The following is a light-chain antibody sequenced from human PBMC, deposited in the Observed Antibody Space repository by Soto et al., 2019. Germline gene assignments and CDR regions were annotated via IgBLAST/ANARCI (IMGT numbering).Light chain of an antibody. CDR3: SSFTSNRIYV. J-gene: IGLJ1*01. CDR2: GVT. Sequence: LTQPTSVSGSPGQSITISCTGNHXDIGTYDYVSWYQQHPGRAPRLLIHGVTTRPSGISGRFPASKSGLTASLTISGLQPEDEADYYCSSFTSNRIYVFGPGTKVTVL. CDR1: HXDIGTYDY. V-gene: IGLV2-14*03.